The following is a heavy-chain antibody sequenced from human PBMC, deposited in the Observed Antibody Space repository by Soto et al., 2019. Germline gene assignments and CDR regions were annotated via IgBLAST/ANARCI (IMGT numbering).Heavy chain of an antibody. CDR3: AILTKPTAVTTAFRGGYGLDF. Sequence: QVQLQESGPGLVKPSETLSLTSTVSGGSVSSGNYFWSWIRQPPGQGLEWIGYIHSSGSTNYNPSLKRRVTISVDTSRNQFSLKLTSVTAADTAVYYCAILTKPTAVTTAFRGGYGLDFWGQGTTVTVSS. CDR1: GGSVSSGNYF. CDR2: IHSSGST. J-gene: IGHJ6*02. D-gene: IGHD4-17*01. V-gene: IGHV4-61*01.